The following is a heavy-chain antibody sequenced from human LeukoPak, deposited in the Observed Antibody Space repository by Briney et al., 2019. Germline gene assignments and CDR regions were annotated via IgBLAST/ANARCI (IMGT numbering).Heavy chain of an antibody. D-gene: IGHD1-26*01. CDR2: INHSGST. J-gene: IGHJ5*02. CDR3: ARYIVGASPSWFDP. V-gene: IGHV4-34*01. CDR1: GGSFGGYY. Sequence: SETLSLTCAVYGGSFGGYYWSWIRQPPGKGLEWIGEINHSGSTNYNPSLKSRVTISVDTSKNQFSLKLSSVTAADTAVYCCARYIVGASPSWFDPWGQGTLVTVSS.